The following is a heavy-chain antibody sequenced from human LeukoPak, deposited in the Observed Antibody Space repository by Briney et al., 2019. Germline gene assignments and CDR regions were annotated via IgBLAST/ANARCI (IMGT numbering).Heavy chain of an antibody. CDR3: AEGDYMDV. CDR2: IKQDGSEK. V-gene: IGHV3-7*01. J-gene: IGHJ6*03. Sequence: GGSLRLSCVASGFIFSSYWMSWVRQAPGKGLEWVANIKQDGSEKYYVDSVKGRFSISRDNAKNSLYLQMNSLRAEDTAVYYCAEGDYMDVWGKGTTVIVSS. CDR1: GFIFSSYW. D-gene: IGHD3-16*01.